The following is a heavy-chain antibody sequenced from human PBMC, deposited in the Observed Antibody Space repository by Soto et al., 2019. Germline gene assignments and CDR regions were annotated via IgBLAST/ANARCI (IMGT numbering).Heavy chain of an antibody. CDR1: GFTFDDNA. D-gene: IGHD3-16*01. CDR3: AISQDRGGRTTFIY. Sequence: GGSLRLSCAVSGFTFDDNAMHWVRQAPEKGLEWVSGINWKSDIGYADSVKGRFTISRDNAENSLYPQMNSLRAEDTALYYCAISQDRGGRTTFIYWGQGTQVTVSS. V-gene: IGHV3-9*01. CDR2: INWKSDI. J-gene: IGHJ4*02.